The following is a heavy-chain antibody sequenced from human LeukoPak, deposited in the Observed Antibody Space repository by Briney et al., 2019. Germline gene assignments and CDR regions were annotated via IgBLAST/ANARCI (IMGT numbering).Heavy chain of an antibody. CDR3: ASSSGYSSSWSDY. D-gene: IGHD6-13*01. V-gene: IGHV4-4*02. CDR1: GGSISSSNW. CDR2: IYHSGST. J-gene: IGHJ4*02. Sequence: SETLSLTCAVSGGSISSSNWWSWVRQPPGKGLEWIGEIYHSGSTNYNPSLKSRVTISVDKSKNQFSLKLSSVTAADTAVYYCASSSGYSSSWSDYWGQGSLVTVSS.